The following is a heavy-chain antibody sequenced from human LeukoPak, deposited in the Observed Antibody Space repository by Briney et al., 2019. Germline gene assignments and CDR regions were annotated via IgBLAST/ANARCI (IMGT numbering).Heavy chain of an antibody. D-gene: IGHD6-19*01. CDR3: ARDKTEQWLVQRAWFDP. CDR2: INSDGSST. CDR1: GFTFSSYW. J-gene: IGHJ5*02. V-gene: IGHV3-74*01. Sequence: PGGSLRLSCAASGFTFSSYWMHWLRQAPGKGLVWVSRINSDGSSTDYADSVKGRFTISRDNAKNTLYLQMNSLRAEDTAVYYCARDKTEQWLVQRAWFDPWGQGTLVTVSS.